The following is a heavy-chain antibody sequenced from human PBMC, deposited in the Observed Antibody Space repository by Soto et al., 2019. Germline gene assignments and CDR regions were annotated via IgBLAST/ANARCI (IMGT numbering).Heavy chain of an antibody. CDR1: GGSISSYY. D-gene: IGHD3-16*02. V-gene: IGHV4-59*12. CDR2: VHHRLST. CDR3: SRGXYXGAIKFEGLVVKEPNFAY. J-gene: IGHJ4*02. Sequence: SETLSLTCTVSGGSISSYYWIWIRQPPVNGLGFIGEVHHRLSTSYGPALKSRFTISLYTSKNHFSLRLASFTAADTSTYYCSRGXYXGAIKFEGLVVKEPNFAYWAQGTRVTVST.